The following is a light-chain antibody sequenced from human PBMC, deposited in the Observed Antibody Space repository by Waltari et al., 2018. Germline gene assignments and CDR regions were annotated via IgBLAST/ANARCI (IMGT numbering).Light chain of an antibody. Sequence: QSALTQPASVSGSPGQSITLPCTGPSSDVGVYNSVSWYQQHPGKAPKLMIYEVTKRPSGVSNRFSGSKSGNTASLTISGLLAEDEADYYCCSYTTTTTVVFGGGTKLTVL. CDR2: EVT. V-gene: IGLV2-14*01. CDR3: CSYTTTTTVV. CDR1: SSDVGVYNS. J-gene: IGLJ3*02.